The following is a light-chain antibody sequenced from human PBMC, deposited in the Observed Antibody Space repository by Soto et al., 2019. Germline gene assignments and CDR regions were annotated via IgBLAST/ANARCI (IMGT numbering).Light chain of an antibody. CDR1: QSVSSN. J-gene: IGKJ2*01. Sequence: EIVMTQSPANLSVSPGERATLSCRASQSVSSNLAWYQQKPGQGPIPARFSGSGSGTEFTLTINSLQSEDFAVYYCQQYNKWPPYTFGQGTKLEIK. V-gene: IGKV3-15*01. CDR3: QQYNKWPPYT.